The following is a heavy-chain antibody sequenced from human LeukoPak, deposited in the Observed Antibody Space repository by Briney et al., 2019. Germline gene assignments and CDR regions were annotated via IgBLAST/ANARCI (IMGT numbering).Heavy chain of an antibody. CDR3: VKDVDYDILSWYFDL. J-gene: IGHJ2*01. CDR1: GFTFSSYA. CDR2: ISSNGGST. V-gene: IGHV3-64D*06. Sequence: GGSLRLSCSASGFTFSSYAMHWVRQAPGKGLEYVSAISSNGGSTYYADSVKGRFTISRDNSKNTLYLQMSSLRAGDTAVYYCVKDVDYDILSWYFDLWGRGTLVTVSS. D-gene: IGHD3-9*01.